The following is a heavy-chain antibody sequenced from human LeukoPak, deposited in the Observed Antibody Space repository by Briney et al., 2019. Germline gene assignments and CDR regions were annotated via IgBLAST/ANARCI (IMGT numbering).Heavy chain of an antibody. Sequence: GGSLRLSCAASGFTFRDYYMIWIRQAPGKGLEWVSYTSSSGGPIYYADSVKGRFTISRDNAKNLLFLQMNSLRAEDTAVYYCARALNDALDIWGRGTTVTVSS. D-gene: IGHD3-9*01. CDR2: TSSSGGPI. CDR3: ARALNDALDI. V-gene: IGHV3-11*01. J-gene: IGHJ3*02. CDR1: GFTFRDYY.